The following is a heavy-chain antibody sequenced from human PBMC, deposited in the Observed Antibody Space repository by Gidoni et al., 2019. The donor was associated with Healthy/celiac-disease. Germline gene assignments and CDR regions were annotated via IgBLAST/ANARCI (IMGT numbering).Heavy chain of an antibody. J-gene: IGHJ4*02. CDR2: ISYDGSNK. V-gene: IGHV3-30-3*01. CDR1: GFTFSSFA. CDR3: ARDTAHLTGYSSGSILGY. Sequence: QVQLVESGGGVVQPGRSLRLSCAASGFTFSSFAMHWVRQAPGKGLEWVAVISYDGSNKYYADSVKGRFTISRDNSKNTLYLQMNSLRAEDTAVYYCARDTAHLTGYSSGSILGYWGQGTLVTVSS. D-gene: IGHD6-19*01.